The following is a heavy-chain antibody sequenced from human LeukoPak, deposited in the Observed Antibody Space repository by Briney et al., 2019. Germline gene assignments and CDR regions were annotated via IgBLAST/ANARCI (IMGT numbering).Heavy chain of an antibody. CDR3: ASPDPDY. CDR2: ITSDGTTS. V-gene: IGHV3-74*01. J-gene: IGHJ4*02. CDR1: GFTFSSRY. Sequence: PGGPLRLSCAASGFTFSSRYMYWVQQRPGKGLEWLCRITSDGTTSFYAGAVKGRFTISRDNAKNTLYLQMNSLTDEDTAVYYCASPDPDYWGQGTLVTVSS.